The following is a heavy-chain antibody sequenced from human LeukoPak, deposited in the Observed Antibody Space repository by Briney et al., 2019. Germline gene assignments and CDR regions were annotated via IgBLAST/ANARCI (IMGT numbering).Heavy chain of an antibody. CDR1: GGTFSSYA. V-gene: IGHV1-69*04. Sequence: SVKVSCKASGGTFSSYAISWVRQAPGQGLEWMGRIIPILGIANYAQKFQGRVTITADKSTSTAYMELSSLRSEDMAVYYCARGTSGYSSSYFDYWGQGTLVTVSS. CDR3: ARGTSGYSSSYFDY. J-gene: IGHJ4*02. CDR2: IIPILGIA. D-gene: IGHD6-13*01.